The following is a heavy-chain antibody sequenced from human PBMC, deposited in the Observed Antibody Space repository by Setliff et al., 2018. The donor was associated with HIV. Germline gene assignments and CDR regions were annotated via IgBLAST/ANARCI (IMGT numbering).Heavy chain of an antibody. J-gene: IGHJ5*02. CDR2: ISPDGSRN. D-gene: IGHD3-16*01. CDR1: GFALEFSFSHAW. Sequence: GGSLRLSCAASGFALEFSFSHAWMSWVRQAPGKGLEWVASISPDGSRNYCVGSVKGRFTASRDNAKSSLYLQMNSLRAEDTAVYYCAKGVKWLDPWGQGIQVTVSS. V-gene: IGHV3-7*03. CDR3: AKGVKWLDP.